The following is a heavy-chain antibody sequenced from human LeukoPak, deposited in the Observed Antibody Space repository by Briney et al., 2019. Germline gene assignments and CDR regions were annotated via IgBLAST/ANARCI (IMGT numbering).Heavy chain of an antibody. D-gene: IGHD6-19*01. CDR1: GYTFTSYD. V-gene: IGHV1-8*01. J-gene: IGHJ5*02. CDR2: MNPNSGNT. CDR3: ARVAVAEADEGVSDP. Sequence: ASVKVSCKASGYTFTSYDINWVRQATGQGLEWIGWMNPNSGNTGYAQKFQGRVTMTRNTSISTAYMELSSLRSEDTAVYYCARVAVAEADEGVSDPWGKGTLVTVSS.